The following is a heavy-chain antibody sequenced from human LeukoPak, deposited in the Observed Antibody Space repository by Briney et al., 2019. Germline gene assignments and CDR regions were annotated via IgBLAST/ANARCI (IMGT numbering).Heavy chain of an antibody. D-gene: IGHD3-9*01. CDR3: AISGFGDILTGYYTDC. J-gene: IGHJ4*02. CDR1: GYTFTSYD. V-gene: IGHV1-8*01. CDR2: MNPNSGNT. Sequence: ASVKVSCKASGYTFTSYDINWVRQATGQGLEWMGWMNPNSGNTGYAQKFQGRVTMTRNTSISTAYMELSSLRSEDTAVYYCAISGFGDILTGYYTDCWGQGTLVTVSS.